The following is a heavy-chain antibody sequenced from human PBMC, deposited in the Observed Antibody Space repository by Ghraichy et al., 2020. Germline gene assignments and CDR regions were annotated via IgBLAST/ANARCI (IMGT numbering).Heavy chain of an antibody. J-gene: IGHJ3*02. D-gene: IGHD3-10*01. CDR2: ISWNSGSI. Sequence: LSLTCAASGFTFDDYAMHWVRQAPGKGLEWVSGISWNSGSIGYADSVKGRFTISRDNAKNSLYLQMNSLRAEDTALYYCAKDYGSGSPSDAFDIWGQGTMVTVSS. CDR1: GFTFDDYA. CDR3: AKDYGSGSPSDAFDI. V-gene: IGHV3-9*01.